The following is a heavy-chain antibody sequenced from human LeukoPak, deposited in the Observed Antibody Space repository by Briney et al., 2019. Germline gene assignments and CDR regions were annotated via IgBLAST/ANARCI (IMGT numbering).Heavy chain of an antibody. Sequence: SQALSLTCTVSGGSISSGGYYWSWVPQHPGKGLEWSGYIYYSGSTYYNPSLKSRVTISVDTSKNQFSLKLSSVTAADTAVYYCARERITMVRGASTINWFDPWGQGTLVTVSS. J-gene: IGHJ5*02. D-gene: IGHD3-10*01. CDR2: IYYSGST. V-gene: IGHV4-31*03. CDR1: GGSISSGGYY. CDR3: ARERITMVRGASTINWFDP.